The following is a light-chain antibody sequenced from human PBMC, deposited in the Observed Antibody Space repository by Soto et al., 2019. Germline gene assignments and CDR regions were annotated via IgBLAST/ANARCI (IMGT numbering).Light chain of an antibody. Sequence: IVMTHSPATLSVSTGERSTLSCRASQSVSSSLACDQQKPGQAPRLLIYGASTRATGITARFSGSGSGTEFTLTISSLQSEDFAVYYCQQYDNGPPITFGQGTRLEFK. V-gene: IGKV3-15*01. CDR1: QSVSSS. CDR3: QQYDNGPPIT. J-gene: IGKJ5*01. CDR2: GAS.